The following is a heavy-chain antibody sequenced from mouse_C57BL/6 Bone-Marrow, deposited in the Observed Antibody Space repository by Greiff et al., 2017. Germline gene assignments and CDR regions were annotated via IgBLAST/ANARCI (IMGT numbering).Heavy chain of an antibody. J-gene: IGHJ3*01. CDR2: SRNKANDYTT. CDR1: GFTFSDFY. CDR3: ASDAGDFTWFAY. V-gene: IGHV7-1*01. Sequence: EVKLVESGGGLVQSGRSLRLSCATSGFTFSDFYMEWVRQAPGKGLEWIAASRNKANDYTTEYSASVKGRFIVSRDTSQSILYLQMNALRAEDTAIYYCASDAGDFTWFAYWGQGTLVTVSA.